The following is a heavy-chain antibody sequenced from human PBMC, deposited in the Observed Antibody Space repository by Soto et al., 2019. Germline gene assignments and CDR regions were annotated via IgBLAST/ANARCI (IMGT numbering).Heavy chain of an antibody. D-gene: IGHD3-22*01. J-gene: IGHJ4*02. CDR3: AKNADDNRPPDSFDS. CDR2: ITVSGDRT. V-gene: IGHV3-23*01. Sequence: GGSLRLSXAASGFTFSTFAMSWVRQAPGQGLYWVSTITVSGDRTFYSDSVRGRFTISRDNSNSVLYLQMNTLRVEDTAIYYCAKNADDNRPPDSFDSWGQGTLVTVSS. CDR1: GFTFSTFA.